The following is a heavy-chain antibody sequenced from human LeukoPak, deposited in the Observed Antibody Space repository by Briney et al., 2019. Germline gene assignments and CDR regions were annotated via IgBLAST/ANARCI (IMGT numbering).Heavy chain of an antibody. V-gene: IGHV5-51*01. Sequence: GESLKISCKGSGYTFTTYWIGWVRQMPGKGLEWMGIIYPADSDARYSPSFQGQVTISADKSISTAYLQWSSLKASDTAMYYRAIFDFLFGEIDNWFDPWGQGTLVTVSS. J-gene: IGHJ5*02. CDR2: IYPADSDA. CDR3: AIFDFLFGEIDNWFDP. D-gene: IGHD3-16*01. CDR1: GYTFTTYW.